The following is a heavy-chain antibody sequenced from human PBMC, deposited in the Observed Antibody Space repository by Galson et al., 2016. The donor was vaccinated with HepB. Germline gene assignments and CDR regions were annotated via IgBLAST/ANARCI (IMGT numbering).Heavy chain of an antibody. Sequence: SLRLSCAASGFPFSRYGMNWVRQAPGKGLEWVLSISSSSAFIYYADSLKGRFTISRDDAKDSLYLQINSLRGEDTAVYYCARGRGYSGYGAYNWFDPWGQGTLVTVSS. V-gene: IGHV3-21*01. CDR1: GFPFSRYG. J-gene: IGHJ5*02. D-gene: IGHD5-12*01. CDR2: ISSSSAFI. CDR3: ARGRGYSGYGAYNWFDP.